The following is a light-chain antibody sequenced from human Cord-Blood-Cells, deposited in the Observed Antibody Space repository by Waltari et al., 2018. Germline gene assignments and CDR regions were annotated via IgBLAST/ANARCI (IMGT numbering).Light chain of an antibody. CDR1: QGISSA. Sequence: AIQLTQSPSSLSASVGDRVTITCRASQGISSALAWYQQKPGKASKLLIYDASSLERGVPSRFSGSGSGTDFTLTISSLQPEDFATYYCQQFNSYPPVTFGGGTKVEIK. CDR3: QQFNSYPPVT. J-gene: IGKJ4*01. V-gene: IGKV1-13*02. CDR2: DAS.